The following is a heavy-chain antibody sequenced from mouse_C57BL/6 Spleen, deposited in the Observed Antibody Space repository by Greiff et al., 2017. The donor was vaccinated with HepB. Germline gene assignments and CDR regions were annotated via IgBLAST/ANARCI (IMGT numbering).Heavy chain of an antibody. V-gene: IGHV1-26*01. Sequence: EVQLQQSGPELVKPGASVKISCKASGYTFTDYYMNWVKQSHGKSLEWIGDINPNNGGTSYNQKFKGKATLTVDKSSSTAYMELRSLTSEDSAVYYCARNPYYYGSSSGYAMDYWGQGTSVTVSS. CDR2: INPNNGGT. CDR3: ARNPYYYGSSSGYAMDY. D-gene: IGHD1-1*01. J-gene: IGHJ4*01. CDR1: GYTFTDYY.